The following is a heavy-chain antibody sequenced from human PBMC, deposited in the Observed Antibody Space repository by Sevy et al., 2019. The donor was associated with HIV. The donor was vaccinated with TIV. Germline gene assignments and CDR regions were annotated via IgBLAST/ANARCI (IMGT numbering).Heavy chain of an antibody. Sequence: GGSLRLSCIASGFNFNDYAMHWVRQVPGKGLEWVSGINWFGTIIGYGDSVKGRFTISRDNARKSVYLEMNSLSPEDTAVYYCAKDLAQGGTLNFYYYGMDYWGQGTTVTVSS. CDR3: AKDLAQGGTLNFYYYGMDY. CDR1: GFNFNDYA. V-gene: IGHV3-9*01. J-gene: IGHJ6*02. D-gene: IGHD3-16*01. CDR2: INWFGTII.